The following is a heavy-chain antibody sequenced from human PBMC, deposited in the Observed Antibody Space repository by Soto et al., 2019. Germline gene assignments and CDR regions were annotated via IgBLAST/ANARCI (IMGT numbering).Heavy chain of an antibody. CDR1: GYIFTNYD. CDR2: MSPNNGDT. V-gene: IGHV1-8*01. D-gene: IGHD2-15*01. Sequence: QVQLVQSGAEVREPGASVKVSCKASGYIFTNYDINWVRQATGQGPEWMGCMSPNNGDTGYAQKFQGRVTMTRDTSISTAYMELSSLRSEDTAVYYCARGVDAGVDYWGQGILVTVSS. J-gene: IGHJ4*02. CDR3: ARGVDAGVDY.